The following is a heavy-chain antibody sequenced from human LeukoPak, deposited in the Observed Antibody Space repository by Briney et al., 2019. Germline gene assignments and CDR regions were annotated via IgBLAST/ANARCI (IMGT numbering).Heavy chain of an antibody. CDR3: ARDGGYGKWFGELLYGNWFDP. J-gene: IGHJ5*02. D-gene: IGHD3-10*01. Sequence: QPGGSLRLSCAASGFTFSSYWMSWVRQAPGKGLEWVANIKQDGSEKYYVDSVKGRFTISRDNDKNSLYLQMNSLRAEDTAVYYCARDGGYGKWFGELLYGNWFDPWGQGTLVTVSS. CDR2: IKQDGSEK. V-gene: IGHV3-7*01. CDR1: GFTFSSYW.